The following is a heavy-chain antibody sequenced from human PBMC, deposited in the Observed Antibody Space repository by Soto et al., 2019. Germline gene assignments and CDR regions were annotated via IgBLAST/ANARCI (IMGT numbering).Heavy chain of an antibody. Sequence: RGSLRLSCAASGFAFSIYAMHWVRQAPGKGLEYVSAISYDGTITYYADSVKGRFTISRDDSRNTVYLQMGSLRPEDMAVYYCARGSFYSSGTIHRPYDYWGQGNLVTVSP. CDR2: ISYDGTIT. CDR1: GFAFSIYA. D-gene: IGHD4-4*01. J-gene: IGHJ4*02. V-gene: IGHV3-64*02. CDR3: ARGSFYSSGTIHRPYDY.